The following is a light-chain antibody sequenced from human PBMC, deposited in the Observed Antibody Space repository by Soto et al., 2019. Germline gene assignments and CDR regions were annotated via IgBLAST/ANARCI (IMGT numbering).Light chain of an antibody. V-gene: IGKV1-6*01. CDR1: QSISSY. J-gene: IGKJ1*01. CDR2: KAS. CDR3: LQDINYTWT. Sequence: IHMTQSPSSLSASVGHRFTITCRASQSISSYLNWYQQKPGKAPKLLIYKASSLESGVPPRFRGSGSGTDFTLAISSLQPEDSATYYCLQDINYTWTFGQGTKVDIK.